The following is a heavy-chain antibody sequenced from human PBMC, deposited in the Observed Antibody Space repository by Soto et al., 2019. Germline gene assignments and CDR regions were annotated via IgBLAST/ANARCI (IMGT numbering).Heavy chain of an antibody. CDR1: GFNFSDHY. CDR2: ISGSSRYT. D-gene: IGHD6-19*01. CDR3: ARHTSGWHYYDY. V-gene: IGHV3-11*06. J-gene: IGHJ4*02. Sequence: GSLRLSCAASGFNFSDHYMNWIRQAPGKGLEWVSYISGSSRYTNFADSVKGRFTISRDNAKNSLYLQMNSLRAEDTAVYYCARHTSGWHYYDYWGQGTPVTVSS.